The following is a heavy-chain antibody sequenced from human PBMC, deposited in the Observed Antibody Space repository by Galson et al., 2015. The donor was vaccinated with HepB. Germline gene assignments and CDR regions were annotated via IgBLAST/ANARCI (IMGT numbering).Heavy chain of an antibody. CDR2: IYYSGST. J-gene: IGHJ2*01. CDR1: GGSISSYY. Sequence: ETLSLTCTVSGGSISSYYWSWIRQPPGKGLEWIGYIYYSGSTNYNPSLKSRVTISVDTSKNQFSLKLSSVTAADTAVYYCARSHFDYGDYRPDWYFDLWGRGTLVTVSS. D-gene: IGHD4-17*01. CDR3: ARSHFDYGDYRPDWYFDL. V-gene: IGHV4-59*08.